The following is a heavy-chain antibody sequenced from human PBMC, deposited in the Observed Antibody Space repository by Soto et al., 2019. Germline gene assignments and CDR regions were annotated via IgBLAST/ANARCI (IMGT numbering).Heavy chain of an antibody. D-gene: IGHD6-19*01. CDR2: IYNTGNT. Sequence: EVQLVETGGGLTQPGGSLKLSCSASGFVVSDNYMTWVRQAPGKGLQWVSVIYNTGNTYYADSVKGRFTVSRDSSRNALVLQMNNLTTDDTAVYYCATETQGYSNGWPIWGQGTRVTVSS. J-gene: IGHJ3*02. CDR3: ATETQGYSNGWPI. CDR1: GFVVSDNY. V-gene: IGHV3-53*02.